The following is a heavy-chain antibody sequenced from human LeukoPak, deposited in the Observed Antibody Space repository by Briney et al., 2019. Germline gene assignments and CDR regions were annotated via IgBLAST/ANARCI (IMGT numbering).Heavy chain of an antibody. D-gene: IGHD6-13*01. CDR1: GYSFTGYS. J-gene: IGHJ6*02. Sequence: ASVTVSCKASGYSFTGYSITWVRQARGQGLEWMGWSSTYTGDRKVAQRLQGSLTMTTDTSTSTAYMELTSLESDDTAVYFCARFSSSWYSPYGMDVWGQGTTITVSS. CDR2: SSTYTGDR. CDR3: ARFSSSWYSPYGMDV. V-gene: IGHV1-18*01.